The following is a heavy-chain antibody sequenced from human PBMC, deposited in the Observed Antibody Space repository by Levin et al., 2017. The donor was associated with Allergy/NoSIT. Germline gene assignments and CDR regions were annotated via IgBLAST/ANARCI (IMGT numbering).Heavy chain of an antibody. CDR3: AKMVDWVGTSNSVSDH. CDR2: FSNSGVTT. J-gene: IGHJ5*02. D-gene: IGHD3/OR15-3a*01. Sequence: SCAASGFTFSSNAMTWVRQAPGKGLEWVSSFSNSGVTTYYADSVKGRFTISRDNSKNILYLQMKSLRAEDTAVYYCAKMVDWVGTSNSVSDHWGQGTLVTVSS. CDR1: GFTFSSNA. V-gene: IGHV3-23*01.